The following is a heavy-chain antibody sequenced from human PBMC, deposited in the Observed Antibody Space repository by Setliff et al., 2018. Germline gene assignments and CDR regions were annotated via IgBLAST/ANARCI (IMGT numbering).Heavy chain of an antibody. J-gene: IGHJ3*02. Sequence: GSLRLSCAASAFTFKNYWMSWVRQAPGKGLEWVANIKGDGSEKFYLASVRGRFTISRDNSENTLYLQMNSLRADDTAVYYCAKQVHSYGWPNDAFDIWGQGTQVTVSS. CDR3: AKQVHSYGWPNDAFDI. V-gene: IGHV3-7*03. D-gene: IGHD1-1*01. CDR1: AFTFKNYW. CDR2: IKGDGSEK.